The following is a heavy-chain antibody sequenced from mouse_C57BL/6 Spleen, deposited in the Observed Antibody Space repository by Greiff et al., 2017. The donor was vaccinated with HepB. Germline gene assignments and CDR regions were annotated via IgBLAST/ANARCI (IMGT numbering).Heavy chain of an antibody. V-gene: IGHV1-81*01. CDR1: GYTFTSSG. D-gene: IGHD2-5*01. Sequence: QVQLMESGAELARPGASVKLSCTASGYTFTSSGISWVQQRTGQGLEWIGEIYLRSGNIYYNEKFKGKATLTADKASSTAYMELRSLTSEDSAVYFCGYSNLCDFDYWGQGTTLTVSS. CDR3: GYSNLCDFDY. J-gene: IGHJ2*01. CDR2: IYLRSGNI.